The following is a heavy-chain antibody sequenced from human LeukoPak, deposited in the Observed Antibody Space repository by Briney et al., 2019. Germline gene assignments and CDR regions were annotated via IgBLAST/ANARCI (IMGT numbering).Heavy chain of an antibody. J-gene: IGHJ4*01. CDR3: GGFGYEAGVDL. V-gene: IGHV3-7*01. CDR1: GFMFSSYW. D-gene: IGHD2-15*01. CDR2: IKPDGTAT. Sequence: GGSLRLSCAASGFMFSSYWMTWVRQAPGEGLEWVANIKPDGTATYYVDSVKGRFTISRDNAKNLLYLQMNSQRGEDAAVYFCGGFGYEAGVDLWGQGTLVTVSS.